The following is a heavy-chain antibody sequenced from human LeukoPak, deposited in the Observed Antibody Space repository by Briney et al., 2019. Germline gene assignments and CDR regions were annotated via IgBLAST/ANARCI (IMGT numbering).Heavy chain of an antibody. D-gene: IGHD5-18*01. V-gene: IGHV4-30-4*07. Sequence: SETLSLTCAVSSGSISNSGYSWSWIRQAPGKGLDYIGYIYYSGTTYYNPSLRSRLSMSIDTSKNQFSLRLTSVTAADTAVYYCARVNGYSYGSFDDWAQGILVIVSS. J-gene: IGHJ4*02. CDR1: SGSISNSGYS. CDR3: ARVNGYSYGSFDD. CDR2: IYYSGTT.